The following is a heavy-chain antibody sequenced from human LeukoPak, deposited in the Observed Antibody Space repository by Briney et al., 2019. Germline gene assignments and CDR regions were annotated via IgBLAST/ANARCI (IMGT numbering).Heavy chain of an antibody. CDR3: ARSTGQQLPPLDY. V-gene: IGHV4-34*01. CDR2: INHSGST. D-gene: IGHD6-13*01. CDR1: GGSFSGYY. Sequence: SETLSLTCAVYGGSFSGYYWSWIRQPPGKGLEWIGEINHSGSTNYNPSLKSRVTISVDTSKNQFSLKLSSVTAADTAVYYCARSTGQQLPPLDYWGQGTLVTVSS. J-gene: IGHJ4*02.